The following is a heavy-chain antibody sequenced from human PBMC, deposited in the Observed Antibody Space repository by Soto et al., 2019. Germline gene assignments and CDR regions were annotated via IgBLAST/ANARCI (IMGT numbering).Heavy chain of an antibody. CDR2: INPSGDST. CDR3: AGGVGAAFGDDAFDI. V-gene: IGHV1-46*01. CDR1: GYTFTSYF. J-gene: IGHJ3*02. D-gene: IGHD1-26*01. Sequence: AASVKVSCKASGYTFTSYFTHWVRQAPGQGLEWMGIINPSGDSTTYAQKFQGRVTMTRDTSTSAVYMELSSLRSEDTAVYYCAGGVGAAFGDDAFDIWGQGTMVTVSS.